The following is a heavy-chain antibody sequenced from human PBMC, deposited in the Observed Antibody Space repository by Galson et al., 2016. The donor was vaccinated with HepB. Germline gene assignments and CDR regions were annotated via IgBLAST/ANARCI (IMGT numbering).Heavy chain of an antibody. V-gene: IGHV1-8*01. J-gene: IGHJ4*02. CDR3: AREYTGPTLIWEGTFDN. CDR1: GYTFTNFD. D-gene: IGHD1-7*01. CDR2: MNPNNGHT. Sequence: SVKVSCKASGYTFTNFDIHWVRQATGQGLEWMGWMNPNNGHTGYAPEFQGRVSLTRSTSISTAYMQLTSLTPEDTAVYYCAREYTGPTLIWEGTFDNWGQGALVIVSS.